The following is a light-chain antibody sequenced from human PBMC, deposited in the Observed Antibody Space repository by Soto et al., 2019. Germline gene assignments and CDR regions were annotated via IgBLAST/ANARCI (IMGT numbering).Light chain of an antibody. J-gene: IGKJ3*01. V-gene: IGKV3-15*01. CDR1: QSVRSN. CDR3: QQYNNWPPFT. Sequence: LVLTQSPATLSVSPGARATLSCRASQSVRSNLAWYQQKPGQAPRLLIYEASTRATGIPARFSGIVSGTEFTLPIRRLQSEDFAFYHGQQYNNWPPFTFGPGTKVEI. CDR2: EAS.